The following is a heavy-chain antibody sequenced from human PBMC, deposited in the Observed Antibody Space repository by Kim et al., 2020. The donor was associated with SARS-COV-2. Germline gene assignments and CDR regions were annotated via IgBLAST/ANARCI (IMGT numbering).Heavy chain of an antibody. CDR1: GYTFTGYY. V-gene: IGHV1-2*06. J-gene: IGHJ3*02. CDR2: INPNSGGT. CDR3: ARSLDFDWATDGHDAFDI. D-gene: IGHD3-9*01. Sequence: SVKVSCKASGYTFTGYYMHWVRQAPGQGLEWMGRINPNSGGTNYAQKFQGRVTMTRDTSISTAYMELSRLRSDDTAVYYCARSLDFDWATDGHDAFDIWGQGTMVTVSS.